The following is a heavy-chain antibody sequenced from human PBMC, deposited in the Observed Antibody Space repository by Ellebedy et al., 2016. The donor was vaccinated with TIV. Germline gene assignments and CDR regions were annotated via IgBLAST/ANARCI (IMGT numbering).Heavy chain of an antibody. J-gene: IGHJ4*02. V-gene: IGHV1-46*01. D-gene: IGHD6-6*01. CDR1: GYTFTSYY. Sequence: ASVKVSXKASGYTFTSYYMHWVRQAPGQGLEWMGIINPSGGSTSYAQKFQGRVTITADESTSTAYMELSSLRSEDTAVYYCAFRSSSSIGADDYWGQGTLVTVSS. CDR3: AFRSSSSIGADDY. CDR2: INPSGGST.